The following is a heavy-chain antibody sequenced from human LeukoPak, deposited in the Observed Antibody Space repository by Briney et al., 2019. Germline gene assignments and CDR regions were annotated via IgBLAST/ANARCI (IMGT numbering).Heavy chain of an antibody. J-gene: IGHJ5*02. CDR3: ASPYSNSVSWFDP. V-gene: IGHV4-34*01. Sequence: SETLSLTCAVYGGSFSGYYWSWIRQPPGKGLEWIGEINHSGSTNYNPSLKSRVTISVDTSKNQFSLKLSSVTAADTAVYYCASPYSNSVSWFDPWGQGTLVTVSS. D-gene: IGHD4-11*01. CDR2: INHSGST. CDR1: GGSFSGYY.